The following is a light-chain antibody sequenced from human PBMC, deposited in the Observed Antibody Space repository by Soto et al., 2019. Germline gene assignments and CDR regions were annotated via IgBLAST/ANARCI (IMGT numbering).Light chain of an antibody. CDR2: DAS. CDR1: QDISNY. V-gene: IGKV1-33*01. J-gene: IGKJ2*01. Sequence: DIQMTQSPSSLSASVGDRVTITCQASQDISNYLNWYQQKPGKGPKLLIYDASNLETGVPSTFSGSGSGTDFTFPISSLQPEDIATYYCQQYDNLPYTFGQGTKLEIK. CDR3: QQYDNLPYT.